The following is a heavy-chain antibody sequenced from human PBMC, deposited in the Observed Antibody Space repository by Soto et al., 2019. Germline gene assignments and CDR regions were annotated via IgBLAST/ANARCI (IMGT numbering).Heavy chain of an antibody. CDR3: ARVSDYYDSSGYSFACFDY. CDR1: GDSISTHY. V-gene: IGHV4-59*11. CDR2: IYYSGST. J-gene: IGHJ4*02. D-gene: IGHD3-22*01. Sequence: QVQLQESGPGLVKPSETLSLTCTVSGDSISTHYWSWIRQPPGTGLEWMGYIYYSGSTDYNPSLESGVSISLDTSKNQFSQSLSSVTAADTAMYYCARVSDYYDSSGYSFACFDYWGQGTLVTVSS.